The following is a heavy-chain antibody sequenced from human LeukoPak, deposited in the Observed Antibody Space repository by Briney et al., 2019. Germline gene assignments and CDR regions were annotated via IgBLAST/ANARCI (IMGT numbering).Heavy chain of an antibody. CDR2: IKQDGSEK. Sequence: PGGSLRLSCAASGFTFSNYWMSWVRQAPGKGLEWVANIKQDGSEKYYVDSVKGRFTISRDNAKNSLYLQMNSLRAEDTAVYYCARKRDAMDVWGQGTTVTVSS. V-gene: IGHV3-7*05. CDR3: ARKRDAMDV. CDR1: GFTFSNYW. J-gene: IGHJ6*02.